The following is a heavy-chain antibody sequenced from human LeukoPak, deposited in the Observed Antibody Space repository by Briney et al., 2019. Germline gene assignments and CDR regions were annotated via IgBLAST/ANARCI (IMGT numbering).Heavy chain of an antibody. V-gene: IGHV1-69*04. CDR3: AGSGSGSPWFDY. CDR1: GGTFSSYA. D-gene: IGHD3-10*01. CDR2: IIPILGIA. Sequence: GASVKVSFKASGGTFSSYAISWVRQAPGQGLEWMGRIIPILGIANYAQKFQGRVTITADKSTSTAYMELSSLRSEDTAVYYCAGSGSGSPWFDYWGQGTLVTVSS. J-gene: IGHJ4*02.